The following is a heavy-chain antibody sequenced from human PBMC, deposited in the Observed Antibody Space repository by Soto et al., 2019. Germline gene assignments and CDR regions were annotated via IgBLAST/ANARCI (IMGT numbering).Heavy chain of an antibody. CDR2: IYTSGST. CDR3: ARGGIQLSYAFDY. Sequence: SETLSLTCSVSGASVSNYYWSWIRQPAGKGLEHIGRIYTSGSTSYNPSLKSRVTMSMDTSQTQIYLNLTSVTAADTAVYYCARGGIQLSYAFDYWGPGILVTVSS. V-gene: IGHV4-4*07. CDR1: GASVSNYY. J-gene: IGHJ4*02. D-gene: IGHD5-18*01.